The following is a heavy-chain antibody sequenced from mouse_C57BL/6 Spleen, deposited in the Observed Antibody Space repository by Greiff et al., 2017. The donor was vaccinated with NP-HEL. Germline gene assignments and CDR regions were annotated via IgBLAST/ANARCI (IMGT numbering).Heavy chain of an antibody. Sequence: VHLVESGPGLVAPSQSLSITCTVSGFSLTSYAISWVRQPPGKGLEWLGVIWTGGGTNYNSALKSRLGISKDNSKSQVVLKMNSLQTDDTARYYCARFITTVVAGYYAMDYWGQGTSVTVSS. CDR3: ARFITTVVAGYYAMDY. D-gene: IGHD1-1*01. CDR2: IWTGGGT. CDR1: GFSLTSYA. J-gene: IGHJ4*01. V-gene: IGHV2-9-1*01.